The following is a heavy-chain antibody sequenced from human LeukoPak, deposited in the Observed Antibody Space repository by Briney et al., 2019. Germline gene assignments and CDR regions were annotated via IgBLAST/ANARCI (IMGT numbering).Heavy chain of an antibody. Sequence: PGRSLRLSCAASGFTFSSYGMHWVRQAPGKGLEWVAVISYDGSNKYYADSVKGRFTISRDNSKNTLYLQMNRLKSEDTATYYCAKGPTEYYYDSSGYFKYWGQGTLVTVSS. CDR2: ISYDGSNK. CDR1: GFTFSSYG. D-gene: IGHD3-22*01. CDR3: AKGPTEYYYDSSGYFKY. J-gene: IGHJ4*02. V-gene: IGHV3-30*18.